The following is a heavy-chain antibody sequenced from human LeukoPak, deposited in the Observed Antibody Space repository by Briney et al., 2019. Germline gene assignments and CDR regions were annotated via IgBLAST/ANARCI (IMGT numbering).Heavy chain of an antibody. J-gene: IGHJ3*02. CDR3: AKGVPAHSSSSGAFDI. CDR2: IRYDGSNK. V-gene: IGHV3-30*02. CDR1: GFTFSSYG. Sequence: GGSLRLSCAASGFTFSSYGMHWVRQAPGKGLEWVAFIRYDGSNKYFADSVKGRFTISRDNSKNTLYLQMNSLRAEDTAVYYCAKGVPAHSSSSGAFDIWGQGTMVTVSS. D-gene: IGHD6-6*01.